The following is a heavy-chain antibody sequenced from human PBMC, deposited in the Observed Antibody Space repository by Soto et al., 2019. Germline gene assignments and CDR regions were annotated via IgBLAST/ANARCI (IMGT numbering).Heavy chain of an antibody. Sequence: EVQLVESGGGLVQPGGSLRLSCAASGFIFNKDWMHWVRQAPGKGLVWVSRINEDGSGTSYADSVKGRFTISRDNAKNTVSLQMNRLRVDDTAVYYCARDILEIRGPGAMVTVSS. CDR1: GFIFNKDW. V-gene: IGHV3-74*01. CDR2: INEDGSGT. CDR3: ARDILEI. J-gene: IGHJ3*01.